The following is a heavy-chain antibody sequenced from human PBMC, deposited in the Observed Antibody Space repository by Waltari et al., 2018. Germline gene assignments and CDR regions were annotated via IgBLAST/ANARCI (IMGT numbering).Heavy chain of an antibody. CDR1: GYSISSGYY. CDR3: ARRSLYSSVLDY. CDR2: IYQSGST. J-gene: IGHJ4*02. Sequence: QVQLQESGPGLVKPSETLSLTCAVSGYSISSGYYWGWIRQPPGKGLEWIGSIYQSGSTYYNPSLKSRVTISVDTSKNQFSLKLSSVTAADTAVYYCARRSLYSSVLDYWGQGTLVTVSS. V-gene: IGHV4-38-2*01. D-gene: IGHD6-19*01.